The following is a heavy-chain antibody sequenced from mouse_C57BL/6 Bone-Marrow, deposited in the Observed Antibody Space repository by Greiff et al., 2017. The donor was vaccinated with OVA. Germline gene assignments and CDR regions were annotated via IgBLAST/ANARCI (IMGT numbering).Heavy chain of an antibody. J-gene: IGHJ3*01. D-gene: IGHD2-3*01. Sequence: VQLQQSGAELARPGASVKLSCKASGYTFTSYGISWVKQRPGQGLEWIGEIYPRSGNTYYNEKFKGKATLTADKSSSTAYMELRSLTAEGCAVYFWAVGYSSWFAYGAKGLWALSLQ. CDR2: IYPRSGNT. CDR1: GYTFTSYG. CDR3: AVGYSSWFAY. V-gene: IGHV1-81*01.